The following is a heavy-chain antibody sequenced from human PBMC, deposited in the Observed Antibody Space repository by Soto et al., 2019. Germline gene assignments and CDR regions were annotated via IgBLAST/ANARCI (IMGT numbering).Heavy chain of an antibody. CDR1: GYTFTSYG. D-gene: IGHD6-19*01. J-gene: IGHJ5*02. CDR2: ISAYNGNT. Sequence: QVQLVQSGAEVKKPGASVKVSCKASGYTFTSYGISWVRQAPGQGLEWMGWISAYNGNTNYAQKLQGRVTMTTDTTRSKAYMELRSLRSDDTAVYYCARAKPGIAVAGKQTGTPRGFDPWGQGTLVTVSS. CDR3: ARAKPGIAVAGKQTGTPRGFDP. V-gene: IGHV1-18*01.